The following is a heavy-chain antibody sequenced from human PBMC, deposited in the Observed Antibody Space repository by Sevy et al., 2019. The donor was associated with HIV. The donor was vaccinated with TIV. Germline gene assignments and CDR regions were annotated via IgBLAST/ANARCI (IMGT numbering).Heavy chain of an antibody. CDR3: AREGCTKPHDY. D-gene: IGHD2-8*01. CDR2: LSFGCGEI. J-gene: IGHJ4*02. CDR1: GFTFSKYS. Sequence: GGSLRLSCAASGFTFSKYSMSWVRQPPGKGLEWVSTLSFGCGEINYADSVKGRFTISRDNSKSSVYLQMNNLRPEDRVVYYCAREGCTKPHDYWGQGTMVTVSS. V-gene: IGHV3-23*01.